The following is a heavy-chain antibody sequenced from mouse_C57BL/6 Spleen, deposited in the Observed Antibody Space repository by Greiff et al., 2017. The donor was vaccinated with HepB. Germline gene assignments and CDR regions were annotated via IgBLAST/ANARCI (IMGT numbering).Heavy chain of an antibody. D-gene: IGHD2-10*01. V-gene: IGHV1-61*01. Sequence: QVQLKQPGAELVRPGSSVKLSCKASGYTFTSYWMDWVKQRPGQGLEWIGNIYPSDSETHYNQKFKDKATLTVDKSSSTAYMQLSSLTSEDSAVYYCARSLLYFDYWGQGTTLTVSS. J-gene: IGHJ2*01. CDR1: GYTFTSYW. CDR3: ARSLLYFDY. CDR2: IYPSDSET.